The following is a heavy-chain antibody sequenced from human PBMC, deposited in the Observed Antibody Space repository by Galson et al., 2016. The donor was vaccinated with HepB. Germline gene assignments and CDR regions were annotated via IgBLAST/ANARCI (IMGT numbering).Heavy chain of an antibody. CDR1: SGSISAYY. CDR3: ARHFRRFGELHSFYYGIDV. V-gene: IGHV4-59*08. D-gene: IGHD3-10*01. CDR2: VSNTGNN. Sequence: LSLTCSLSSGSISAYYWSWIRQPPGKGLEWIGFVSNTGNNYLNPSLKGRVTMSVDTAKMQFFLRLSSVTAADTAVYFCARHFRRFGELHSFYYGIDVWGHGTTVTVSS. J-gene: IGHJ6*02.